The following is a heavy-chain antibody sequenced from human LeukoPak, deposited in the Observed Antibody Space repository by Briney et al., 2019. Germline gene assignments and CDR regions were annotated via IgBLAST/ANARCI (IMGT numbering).Heavy chain of an antibody. J-gene: IGHJ4*02. D-gene: IGHD6-13*01. CDR1: GFTFDDYA. CDR2: ISWNSGSI. CDR3: ARAGAYSSSWGGWFDY. Sequence: GGSLRLSCAASGFTFDDYAMHWVRQGPGKGLEWVSGISWNSGSIDYADSVKGRSTISRDNSKNTLYLQMNSLRAEDTAVYYCARAGAYSSSWGGWFDYWGQGTLVTVSS. V-gene: IGHV3-9*01.